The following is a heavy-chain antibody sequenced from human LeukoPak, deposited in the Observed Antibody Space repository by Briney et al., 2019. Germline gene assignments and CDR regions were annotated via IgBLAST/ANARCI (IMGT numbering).Heavy chain of an antibody. J-gene: IGHJ4*02. V-gene: IGHV5-51*01. CDR2: IYPGDSDT. D-gene: IGHD6-19*01. CDR1: GSRFTSYW. CDR3: ARPEGRAYSSGWYGGY. Sequence: GGSLKISFKGSGSRFTSYWIGWVRPMPGKGLEWMGIIYPGDSDTRYSPSFQGQVTISADKSISTAYLQWSSLKASDTAMYYCARPEGRAYSSGWYGGYWGQGTLVTVSS.